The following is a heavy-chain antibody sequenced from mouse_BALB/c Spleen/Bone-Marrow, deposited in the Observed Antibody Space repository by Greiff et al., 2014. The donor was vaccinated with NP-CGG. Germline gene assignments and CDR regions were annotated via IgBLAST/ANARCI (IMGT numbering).Heavy chain of an antibody. CDR1: GFTFSTYG. Sequence: VQLKESGGDLVKPGGSLKLSCAASGFTFSTYGMSWVRQTPDKRLEWVAIISSGGGYTYYPDSVKGRFTISRDNANNTLYLQMSSLKSEDTAMYYCTRQRNWDHYAMDYWGQGTSVTVSS. CDR2: ISSGGGYT. V-gene: IGHV5-6*01. J-gene: IGHJ4*01. CDR3: TRQRNWDHYAMDY. D-gene: IGHD4-1*01.